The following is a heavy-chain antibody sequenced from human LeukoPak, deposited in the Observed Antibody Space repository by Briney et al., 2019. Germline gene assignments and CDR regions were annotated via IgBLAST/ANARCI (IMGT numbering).Heavy chain of an antibody. V-gene: IGHV4-34*01. D-gene: IGHD5/OR15-5a*01. CDR3: ARHASTISQRYYAMDV. J-gene: IGHJ6*02. CDR1: GGSFSGYY. CDR2: INHSGST. Sequence: SETLSLTCAVYGGSFSGYYWSWIRQPPGNGLEWIGEINHSGSTNYNPSLKSRVTISVDTSKNQFSLKLSSVTAADTAVYYCARHASTISQRYYAMDVWGQGTTVTVSS.